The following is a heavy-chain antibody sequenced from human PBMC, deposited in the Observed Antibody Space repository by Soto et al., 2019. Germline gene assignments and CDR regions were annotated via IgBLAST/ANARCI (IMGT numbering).Heavy chain of an antibody. CDR3: AKPYIVGATKGDYFDY. J-gene: IGHJ4*02. CDR2: ISYDGSNK. V-gene: IGHV3-30*18. Sequence: QVQLVESGGGVVQPGRSLRLSCAASGFTFSSYGMHWVRQAPGKGLEWVAVISYDGSNKYYADSVKGRFTISRDNSKNTLYLQMNSLRAEDTAVYYCAKPYIVGATKGDYFDYWGQGTLVTVSS. D-gene: IGHD1-26*01. CDR1: GFTFSSYG.